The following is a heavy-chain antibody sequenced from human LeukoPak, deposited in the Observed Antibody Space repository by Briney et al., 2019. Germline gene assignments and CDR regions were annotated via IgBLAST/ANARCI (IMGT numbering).Heavy chain of an antibody. J-gene: IGHJ4*02. CDR2: IKQDGSER. D-gene: IGHD3-10*01. CDR1: GFIFGAYA. V-gene: IGHV3-7*01. Sequence: GGSLRLSCEASGFIFGAYAMHWVRQAPGKGLQWVANIKQDGSERYYVDSVKGRFTISRDNAKNSLSLQMNNLRVEDTAVYYCARAGSHWHYVYWGQGTVVTVSS. CDR3: ARAGSHWHYVY.